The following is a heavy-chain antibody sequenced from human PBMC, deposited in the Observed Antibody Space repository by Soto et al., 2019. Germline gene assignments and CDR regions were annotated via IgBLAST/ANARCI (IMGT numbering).Heavy chain of an antibody. D-gene: IGHD2-15*01. J-gene: IGHJ6*04. CDR2: IYHSGST. Sequence: PSETLSLTCTVSGGSISSYYWSWIRQPPGNGLEWIGEIYHSGSTNYNPSLKSRVTISVDKSKNQFSLKLSSVTAEDTAVYYCARDDVLCDGGRCYGVPLDVWGKGTTVTVSS. CDR3: ARDDVLCDGGRCYGVPLDV. V-gene: IGHV4-59*12. CDR1: GGSISSYY.